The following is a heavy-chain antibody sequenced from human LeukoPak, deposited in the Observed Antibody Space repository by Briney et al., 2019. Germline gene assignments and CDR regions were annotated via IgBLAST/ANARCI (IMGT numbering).Heavy chain of an antibody. V-gene: IGHV1-2*02. CDR3: ANDCGGNSGGWFDP. CDR2: INPNSGGT. D-gene: IGHD4-23*01. J-gene: IGHJ5*02. CDR1: GYTFTGYY. Sequence: GASVKVSCKASGYTFTGYYMHWVRQAPGQGLEWMGWINPNSGGTNYAQKFQGRVTMTRDTSISTAYMELSRLRSDDTAVYYCANDCGGNSGGWFDPWGQGTLVTVSS.